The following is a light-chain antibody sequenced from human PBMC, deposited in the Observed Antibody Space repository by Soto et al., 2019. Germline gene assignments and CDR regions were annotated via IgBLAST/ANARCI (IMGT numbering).Light chain of an antibody. V-gene: IGKV3-11*01. CDR2: DAS. J-gene: IGKJ5*01. CDR3: QQRSDSIT. Sequence: EIVLTQSPDTLSLSPGERATLSCWASHSVTTHLAWFQQRPGQTPRLLIYDASTTAPGIPARLSGRGSGADFTLTISSLEPEDSAVYYCQQRSDSITFGQGTRLEIK. CDR1: HSVTTH.